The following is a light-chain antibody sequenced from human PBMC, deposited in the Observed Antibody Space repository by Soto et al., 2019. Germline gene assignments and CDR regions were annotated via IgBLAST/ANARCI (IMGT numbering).Light chain of an antibody. CDR3: QQLNSSPFT. CDR1: QGISNY. V-gene: IGKV1-9*01. CDR2: AAS. Sequence: DIQLTHSPSFMSESVGYIVTITCRASQGISNYLAWYQQKPGKAPQLLIYAASTLQSGVPSRFSGSGSGTEFTLTISSLQPEDVATYCCQQLNSSPFTFGPGTKVDI. J-gene: IGKJ3*01.